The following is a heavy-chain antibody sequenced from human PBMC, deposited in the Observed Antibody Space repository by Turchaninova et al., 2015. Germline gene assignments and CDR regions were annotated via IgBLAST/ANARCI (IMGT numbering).Heavy chain of an antibody. J-gene: IGHJ3*01. CDR2: IDHSGTT. D-gene: IGHD3-16*01. Sequence: QVQLQQWGAGLLKTSETLSLTCTVYGGSFSGYYWGWVRQSPGKGLEWIGDIDHSGTTNYNPSLKSRVTISEDTSKNQFSLKLSSVTAADTAVYYCASVYDTASYDAFDVWGQGTMVTVSS. V-gene: IGHV4-34*01. CDR3: ASVYDTASYDAFDV. CDR1: GGSFSGYY.